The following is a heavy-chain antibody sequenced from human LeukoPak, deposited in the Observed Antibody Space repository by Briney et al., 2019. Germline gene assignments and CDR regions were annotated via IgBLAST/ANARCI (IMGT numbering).Heavy chain of an antibody. D-gene: IGHD5-18*01. CDR2: IFYSGST. CDR3: ARSKIQLWLPVNYYYGMDV. J-gene: IGHJ6*02. CDR1: GGSISNYY. V-gene: IGHV4-59*08. Sequence: SETLSLTCTVSGGSISNYYWNWIRKPPGKGLEWIGNIFYSGSTNYNPSLKSRVTISVDTSKNQFSLKLSSVTAADTAVYYCARSKIQLWLPVNYYYGMDVWGQGTTVTVSS.